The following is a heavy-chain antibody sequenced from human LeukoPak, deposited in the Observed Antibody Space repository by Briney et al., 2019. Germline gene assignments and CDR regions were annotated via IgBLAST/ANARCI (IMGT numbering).Heavy chain of an antibody. Sequence: GGSLRLSCAGSGFTFRRYAMIWVRQAPGEGLEHVSGIGGNGGSIYYADSAKGRFTISRDNSRNTLFLQMNSLRVEDTAIYYCAKDRSSTTSCSNYWGRGTLVTVSS. CDR3: AKDRSSTTSCSNY. CDR2: IGGNGGSI. V-gene: IGHV3-23*01. J-gene: IGHJ4*02. CDR1: GFTFRRYA. D-gene: IGHD2-2*01.